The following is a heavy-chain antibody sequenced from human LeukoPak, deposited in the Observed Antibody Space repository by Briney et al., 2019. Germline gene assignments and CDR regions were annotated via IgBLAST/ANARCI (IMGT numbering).Heavy chain of an antibody. D-gene: IGHD6-19*01. CDR3: ARRAIGYSSGWYGYYFDY. V-gene: IGHV4-39*01. CDR1: GGSISSSSYY. J-gene: IGHJ4*02. Sequence: SETLSLTCTVSGGSISSSSYYWGWIRRPPGKGLEWIGSIYYSGSTYYNPSLKSRVTISVDTSKNQFSLKLSSVTAADTAVYYCARRAIGYSSGWYGYYFDYWGQGTLVTVSS. CDR2: IYYSGST.